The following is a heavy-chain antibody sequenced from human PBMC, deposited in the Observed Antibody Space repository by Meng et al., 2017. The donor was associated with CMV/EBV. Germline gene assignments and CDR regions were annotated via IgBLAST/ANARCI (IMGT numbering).Heavy chain of an antibody. Sequence: VSGGSISSGGYYWSWIRQHPGKGLEWIGYIYYSGSTYYNPSLKSRVTISVDTSKNQFSLKLSSVTAADTAVYYCARVVEMATNAYLDYWGQGTLVTVS. D-gene: IGHD5-24*01. V-gene: IGHV4-31*02. J-gene: IGHJ4*02. CDR3: ARVVEMATNAYLDY. CDR2: IYYSGST. CDR1: GGSISSGGYY.